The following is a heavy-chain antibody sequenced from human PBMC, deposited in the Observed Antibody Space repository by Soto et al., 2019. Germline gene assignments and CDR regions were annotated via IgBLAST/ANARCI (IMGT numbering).Heavy chain of an antibody. V-gene: IGHV1-18*01. CDR2: ISAYNGNT. J-gene: IGHJ4*02. CDR1: GYTFTSYG. CDR3: ARVVKTYYYGSGSYYFDY. Sequence: GESLKISCKASGYTFTSYGISWVRQAPGQGLEWMGWISAYNGNTNYAQKLQGRVTMTTDTSTSTAYMELRSLRSDDTAVYYCARVVKTYYYGSGSYYFDYWGQGTLVTVSS. D-gene: IGHD3-10*01.